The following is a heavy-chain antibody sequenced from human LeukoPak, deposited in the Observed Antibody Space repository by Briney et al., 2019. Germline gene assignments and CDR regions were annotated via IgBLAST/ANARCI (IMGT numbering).Heavy chain of an antibody. J-gene: IGHJ4*02. CDR3: TRPAVDGYNLGEDFDY. Sequence: GGSLRLSCAASGFTFSGSAMHWVRQASGKGLEWVGRIRSKANSYATAYAASVKGRFTISRDDSKNTAYLQMNSLKTEDTAVYYCTRPAVDGYNLGEDFDYWGQGTLVTVSS. D-gene: IGHD5-24*01. CDR2: IRSKANSYAT. CDR1: GFTFSGSA. V-gene: IGHV3-73*01.